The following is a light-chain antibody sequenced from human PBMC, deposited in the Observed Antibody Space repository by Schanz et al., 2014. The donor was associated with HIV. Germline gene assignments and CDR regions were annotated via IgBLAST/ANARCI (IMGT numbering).Light chain of an antibody. CDR3: QQSDSTPFT. Sequence: DIQVTQSPTSLSASVGDRVNITCRTSQSIINFLNWYQQKPGRPPKLLIYGASSLQSGVPSRFSGSGSGTDFTLTISSLQREDFATYYCQQSDSTPFTFGGGTKVEIK. J-gene: IGKJ4*01. CDR2: GAS. V-gene: IGKV1-39*01. CDR1: QSIINF.